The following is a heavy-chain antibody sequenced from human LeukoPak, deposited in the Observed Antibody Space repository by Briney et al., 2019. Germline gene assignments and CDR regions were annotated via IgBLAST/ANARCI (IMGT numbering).Heavy chain of an antibody. Sequence: GGSLRLSCAASGFTFSSYGMHWVRQAPGKGLEWVAVMYYDGISKYYADSVKGRFTISRDNSMNTLYLQMNSLKAEDTAVYFCARDLYCSGGSCLYFDYWGQGTLVTVSS. CDR1: GFTFSSYG. J-gene: IGHJ4*02. CDR3: ARDLYCSGGSCLYFDY. V-gene: IGHV3-33*01. CDR2: MYYDGISK. D-gene: IGHD2-15*01.